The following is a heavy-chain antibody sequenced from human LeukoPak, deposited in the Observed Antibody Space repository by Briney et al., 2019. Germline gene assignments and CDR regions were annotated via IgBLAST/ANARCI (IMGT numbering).Heavy chain of an antibody. CDR1: GYTFTSYG. D-gene: IGHD3-22*01. Sequence: SVKVSCKASGYTFTSYGISWVRQAPGQGLEWMGWISAYNGNTNYSQKLQGRVTMTTDTSTSTAYMELRSLRSDDTAVYYCARETYYYDSSGYPHDAFDIWGQGTMVTVSS. V-gene: IGHV1-18*01. CDR3: ARETYYYDSSGYPHDAFDI. CDR2: ISAYNGNT. J-gene: IGHJ3*02.